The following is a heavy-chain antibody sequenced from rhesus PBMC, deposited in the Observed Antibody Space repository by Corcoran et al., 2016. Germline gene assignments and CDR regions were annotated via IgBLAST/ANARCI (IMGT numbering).Heavy chain of an antibody. D-gene: IGHD3-34*01. Sequence: EVQLVESGGGLAKPGGSLRLSCAASGFTFSSYWMHWVRQTPGKGLEWISAIISGGGSTYYADSVKGRVNISRDNSKNTLALKMNSLRAEDTAVYYCAKSNWGDYYIDYWGQGVLVTVSS. CDR3: AKSNWGDYYIDY. CDR1: GFTFSSYW. V-gene: IGHV3S42*01. CDR2: IISGGGST. J-gene: IGHJ4*01.